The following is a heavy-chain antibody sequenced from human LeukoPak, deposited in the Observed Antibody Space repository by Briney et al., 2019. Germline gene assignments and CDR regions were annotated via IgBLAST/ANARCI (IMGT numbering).Heavy chain of an antibody. V-gene: IGHV4-59*08. CDR1: VGSISRLY. J-gene: IGHJ4*02. Sequence: SETLSLTCSVSVGSISRLYWSWIRQPPGKGLEWIGYIYYTGSTNYNPSLKSRVTMFVDMSKNQFSLRLSSVTAADTAVYYCARHRAYSSSSPFDYWGQGTLVTVSS. CDR3: ARHRAYSSSSPFDY. CDR2: IYYTGST. D-gene: IGHD6-6*01.